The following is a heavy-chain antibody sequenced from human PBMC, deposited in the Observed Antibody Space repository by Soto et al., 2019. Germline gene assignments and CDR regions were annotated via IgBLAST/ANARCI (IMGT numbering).Heavy chain of an antibody. CDR3: ARDQEPSTLYYDYYYMDV. J-gene: IGHJ6*03. V-gene: IGHV1-46*03. Sequence: QVQLVQSGAEVKKPGASVTVSCTASGYTFTSYYIHWVRQAPGQGLEWMGIINPSGGSTSYAQKFQVRVTMTRDTSTSTVYIEVSGLRSEDTAVYYCARDQEPSTLYYDYYYMDVWGKGTTVTVSS. CDR1: GYTFTSYY. CDR2: INPSGGST.